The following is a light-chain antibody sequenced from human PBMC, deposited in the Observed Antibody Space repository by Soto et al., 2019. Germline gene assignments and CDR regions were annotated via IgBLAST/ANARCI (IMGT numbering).Light chain of an antibody. CDR2: GNS. V-gene: IGLV1-40*01. J-gene: IGLJ1*01. CDR3: QSYGSSLSGSSV. Sequence: QSALTQPPSVSGAPGQRVTISCTGSSSNIGAGYDVHWYQQLPGTAPKLLIYGNSNRPSGVPDRFSGSKSGTSASLAITGLQAEDEAVYYCQSYGSSLSGSSVFGTGTEVTVL. CDR1: SSNIGAGYD.